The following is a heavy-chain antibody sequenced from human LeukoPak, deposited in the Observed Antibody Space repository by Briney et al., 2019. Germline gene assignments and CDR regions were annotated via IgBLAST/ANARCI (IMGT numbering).Heavy chain of an antibody. CDR1: GITFWTYA. CDR3: AKERATTTTFDY. V-gene: IGHV3-23*01. D-gene: IGHD1-26*01. CDR2: ISGSGGGT. Sequence: GALRPPCAGPGITFWTYAMSWGRQAPGKGLGWGSLISGSGGGTYYANSVKGRFTISRDNSKNTLYLQMDSLRTEDTAVYYCAKERATTTTFDYWGRGTLVTVSS. J-gene: IGHJ4*02.